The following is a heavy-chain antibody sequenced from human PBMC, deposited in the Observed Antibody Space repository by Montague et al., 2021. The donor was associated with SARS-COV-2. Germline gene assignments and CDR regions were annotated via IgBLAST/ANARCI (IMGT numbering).Heavy chain of an antibody. D-gene: IGHD3-9*01. CDR3: ARGLRYFDWPPYGMDV. V-gene: IGHV3-13*01. CDR2: IGSAGDT. J-gene: IGHJ6*02. CDR1: GFTFSSYD. Sequence: SLRLSCAASGFTFSSYDMHWVRQTTGKGLEWVSAIGSAGDTYYPGSVKGRLTISRENAKNSLYLQMNSLRAGDTAVYYCARGLRYFDWPPYGMDVWGQGTTVTVSS.